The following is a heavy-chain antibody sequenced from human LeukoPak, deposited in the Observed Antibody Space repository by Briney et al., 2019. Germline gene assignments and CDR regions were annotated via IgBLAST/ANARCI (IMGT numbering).Heavy chain of an antibody. J-gene: IGHJ4*02. Sequence: GGSLRLSCAASGFTFSSYGMHWIRQAPGKGLEWVAVISYDGSNKYYADSVKGRFTISRDNSKNTLYLQMNSLRAEDTAVYYCATHPRLERHPLLDYWGQGTLVTVSS. CDR2: ISYDGSNK. CDR1: GFTFSSYG. CDR3: ATHPRLERHPLLDY. D-gene: IGHD1-1*01. V-gene: IGHV3-30*03.